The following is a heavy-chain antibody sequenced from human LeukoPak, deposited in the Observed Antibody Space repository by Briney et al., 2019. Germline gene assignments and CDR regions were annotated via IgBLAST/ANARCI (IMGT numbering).Heavy chain of an antibody. D-gene: IGHD6-19*01. CDR3: ARMVGKQWLDY. Sequence: PSETLSLTCAVYGGSFSGYYWSWIRQPPGKGLEWIGYIYYSGSTNYNPSLKSRVTISVDTSKNQFSLKLSSVTAADTAVYYCARMVGKQWLDYWGQGTLVTVSS. V-gene: IGHV4-59*01. J-gene: IGHJ4*02. CDR1: GGSFSGYY. CDR2: IYYSGST.